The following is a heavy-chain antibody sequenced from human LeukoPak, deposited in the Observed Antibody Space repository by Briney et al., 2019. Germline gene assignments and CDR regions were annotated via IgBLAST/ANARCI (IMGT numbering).Heavy chain of an antibody. CDR2: INSDGSRA. D-gene: IGHD4-11*01. CDR3: ARVRDDYTYFDC. CDR1: VFTFSGSW. V-gene: IGHV3-74*01. Sequence: GGSLRLSCAASVFTFSGSWMHCVRQAPGKGVRWVSRINSDGSRATYADSVRGRFTISRDNAKSTMYLQMNRLRAEDTAVYYCARVRDDYTYFDCWGQGTLVTVSS. J-gene: IGHJ4*02.